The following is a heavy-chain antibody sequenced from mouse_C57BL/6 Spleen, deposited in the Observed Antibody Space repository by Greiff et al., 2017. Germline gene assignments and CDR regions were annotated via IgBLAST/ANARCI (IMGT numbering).Heavy chain of an antibody. V-gene: IGHV3-6*01. CDR1: GYSITSGYY. D-gene: IGHD2-4*01. J-gene: IGHJ3*01. CDR3: ARAGYDYDGPWFAY. Sequence: ESGPGLVKPSQSLSLTCSVTGYSITSGYYWNWIRQFPGNKLEWMGYISYDGSNNYNPSLKNRISITRDPSKNQFFLKLNSVTTEDTATYYCARAGYDYDGPWFAYWGQGTLVTVSA. CDR2: ISYDGSN.